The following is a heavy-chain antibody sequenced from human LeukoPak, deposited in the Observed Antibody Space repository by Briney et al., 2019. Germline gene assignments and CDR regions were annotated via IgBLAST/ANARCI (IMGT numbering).Heavy chain of an antibody. CDR2: INSNSGDT. CDR3: AILLTRIGDY. J-gene: IGHJ4*02. Sequence: ASVKVSCKASGYTFTDYYVHWVRQAPGQGLEWMAWINSNSGDTKYAQKFQGRVTVTRDTSISTAYMEMRGRRSDDTAVYYCAILLTRIGDYWGQGTLVTVSS. D-gene: IGHD2-2*01. V-gene: IGHV1-2*02. CDR1: GYTFTDYY.